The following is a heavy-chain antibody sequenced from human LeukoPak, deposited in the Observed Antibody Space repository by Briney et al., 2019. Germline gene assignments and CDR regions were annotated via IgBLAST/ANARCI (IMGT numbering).Heavy chain of an antibody. CDR1: GFTFSDNY. D-gene: IGHD1-1*01. V-gene: IGHV3-11*04. CDR2: ISGNGGVI. Sequence: GGSLRLSCAASGFTFSDNYMTWVRQAAGKGLEWLSYISGNGGVIQYADSVKGRSTISRDNAKNLLYLQMDSLRVEDTAIYYCARDPRTVRIWGQGTLVTVSS. J-gene: IGHJ4*02. CDR3: ARDPRTVRI.